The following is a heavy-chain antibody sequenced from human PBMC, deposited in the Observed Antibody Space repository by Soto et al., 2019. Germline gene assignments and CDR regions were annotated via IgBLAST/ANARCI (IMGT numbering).Heavy chain of an antibody. V-gene: IGHV1-2*02. CDR1: GYSFSDYF. Sequence: ASVKVSCNPSGYSFSDYFIQWVRQAPGQGLEWVAWINPKTAATNYAKKFQGRVSVTWDTSSTTAYMELTSLRPDDTAVYYCARIKWGLNYYNGMDVWGQGTTVTVSS. D-gene: IGHD1-26*01. CDR2: INPKTAAT. CDR3: ARIKWGLNYYNGMDV. J-gene: IGHJ6*02.